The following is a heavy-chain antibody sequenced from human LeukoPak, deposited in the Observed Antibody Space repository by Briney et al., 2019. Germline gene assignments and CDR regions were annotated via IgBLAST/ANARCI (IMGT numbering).Heavy chain of an antibody. J-gene: IGHJ6*03. CDR3: ARGGFDWLFSDDYYYYYMDV. V-gene: IGHV3-74*01. CDR1: GFTFSSYW. CDR2: INSDGSST. D-gene: IGHD3-9*01. Sequence: GGSLRLSCAASGFTFSSYWMHWVRQAPGKGLVWVSRINSDGSSTSYADSVKGRFTISRDNAKNTLYLQMNSLRAEDTAVYYCARGGFDWLFSDDYYYYYMDVWGKGTTVTVSS.